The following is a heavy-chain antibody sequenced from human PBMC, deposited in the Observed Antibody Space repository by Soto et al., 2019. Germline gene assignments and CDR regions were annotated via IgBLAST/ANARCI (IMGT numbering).Heavy chain of an antibody. CDR1: GGSFSGYY. J-gene: IGHJ4*02. Sequence: PSETLSLTCAVYGGSFSGYYWSWIRQPPGKGLEWIGEINHSGSTNYNPSLKSRVTISVDTSKNQFSLKLSSVTAADTAVYYCARGPDCSGGSCYRVAAYWGQGTLVTVSS. V-gene: IGHV4-34*01. D-gene: IGHD2-15*01. CDR2: INHSGST. CDR3: ARGPDCSGGSCYRVAAY.